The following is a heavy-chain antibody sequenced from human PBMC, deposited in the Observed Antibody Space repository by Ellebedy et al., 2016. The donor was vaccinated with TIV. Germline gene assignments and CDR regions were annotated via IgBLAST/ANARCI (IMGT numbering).Heavy chain of an antibody. CDR1: EFAFTGYW. CDR2: IKQDGSET. D-gene: IGHD2-2*02. J-gene: IGHJ4*02. CDR3: ARSPYTGYSDLGFDY. V-gene: IGHV3-7*01. Sequence: GESLKISCAASEFAFTGYWMSWVRQAPGKGLEWVANIKQDGSETYYVDSVKGRFTISRDNAKNSLYLQMNSLRADDTAVYYCARSPYTGYSDLGFDYWGQGSLVTVSS.